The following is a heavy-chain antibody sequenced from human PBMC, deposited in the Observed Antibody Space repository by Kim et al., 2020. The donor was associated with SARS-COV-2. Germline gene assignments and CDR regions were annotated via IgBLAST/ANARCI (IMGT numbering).Heavy chain of an antibody. V-gene: IGHV3-48*03. D-gene: IGHD3-9*01. Sequence: GRFTISRDNAKNSLYPQMNSLRAEDTAVYYCARGGFYNLLTGYYRTIDYWGQGALVTVSS. CDR3: ARGGFYNLLTGYYRTIDY. J-gene: IGHJ4*02.